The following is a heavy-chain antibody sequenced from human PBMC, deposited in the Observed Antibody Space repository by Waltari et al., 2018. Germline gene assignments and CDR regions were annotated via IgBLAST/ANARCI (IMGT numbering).Heavy chain of an antibody. Sequence: EVQLLESGGGLVQPGGSLRLSCAASGFTFSRSAMSWVRQAPGKGLEWVQGISGSGDRTDDADSVKGRLTISRDNSKNTLALQMNSLRVEDTAIYYCAKGANPQHPYHFENWGQGTLVTVSS. J-gene: IGHJ4*02. CDR3: AKGANPQHPYHFEN. CDR1: GFTFSRSA. CDR2: ISGSGDRT. V-gene: IGHV3-23*01.